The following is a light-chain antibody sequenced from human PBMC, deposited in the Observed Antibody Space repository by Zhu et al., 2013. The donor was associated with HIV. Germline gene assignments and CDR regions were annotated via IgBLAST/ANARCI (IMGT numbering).Light chain of an antibody. CDR1: QDIRNH. Sequence: DIQMTQSPSSLSASVGDRVTITCRASQDIRNHLGWYQQKPGKAPRRLIYLASTLQSGVPSRFSGSGSGTDFTLTISSLQPEDFATYYCQHSYNAPTWAFGQGTKVEIK. CDR2: LAS. V-gene: IGKV1-17*01. CDR3: QHSYNAPTWA. J-gene: IGKJ1*01.